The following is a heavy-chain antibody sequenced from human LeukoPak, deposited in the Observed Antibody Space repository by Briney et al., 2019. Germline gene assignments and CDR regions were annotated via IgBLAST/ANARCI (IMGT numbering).Heavy chain of an antibody. CDR2: IYYSGST. D-gene: IGHD3-22*01. J-gene: IGHJ4*02. V-gene: IGHV4-39*07. CDR3: ARGDYYDSSGYPYYFDY. Sequence: SETLSLTCTVSGGSISSSSYYWGRIRQPPGKGLEWIGSIYYSGSTYYNPSLKSRVTISVDTSKNQFSLKLSSVTAADTAVYYCARGDYYDSSGYPYYFDYWGQGTLVTVSS. CDR1: GGSISSSSYY.